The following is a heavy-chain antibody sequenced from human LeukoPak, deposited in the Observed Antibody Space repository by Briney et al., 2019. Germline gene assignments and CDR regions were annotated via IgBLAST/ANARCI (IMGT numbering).Heavy chain of an antibody. CDR2: IYYSGST. CDR1: GDSISSGGYS. CDR3: ASRIGYSYTIDY. V-gene: IGHV4-31*11. D-gene: IGHD5-18*01. Sequence: SETLSLTCAVSGDSISSGGYSWSWIRQHPGKGLEWIGYIYYSGSTYYNPSLKSRVTISEDTSKNQFSLKLTSVTAADTAVYYCASRIGYSYTIDYWGQGTLVTVSS. J-gene: IGHJ4*02.